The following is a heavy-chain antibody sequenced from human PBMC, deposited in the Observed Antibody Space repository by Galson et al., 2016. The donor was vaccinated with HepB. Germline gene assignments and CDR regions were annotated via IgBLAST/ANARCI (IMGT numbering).Heavy chain of an antibody. D-gene: IGHD6-6*01. V-gene: IGHV1-3*01. Sequence: SVKVSCKASGYTFTSYLLHWVRQAPGQTLEWMGWINAGNGNTKYSQKFQGRVTMTRDTSASTAYMELSSLRSEDTAVYYCARDLISSSSHHDYWGQGTLVTVSS. CDR2: INAGNGNT. J-gene: IGHJ4*02. CDR1: GYTFTSYL. CDR3: ARDLISSSSHHDY.